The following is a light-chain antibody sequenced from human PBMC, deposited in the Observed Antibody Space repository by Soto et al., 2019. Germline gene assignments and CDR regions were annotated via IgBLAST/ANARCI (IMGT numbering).Light chain of an antibody. Sequence: QSALTQPPSASGSPGQSVTISCTGTSSDAGGYNYVSWYQQHPGKAPKLMIYEFSRRPSGVPDRFSGSRSANTAFLTVSGLQAEDEADYYCCSYAGNDNFYVFGTGTKVTVL. CDR1: SSDAGGYNY. V-gene: IGLV2-8*01. J-gene: IGLJ1*01. CDR3: CSYAGNDNFYV. CDR2: EFS.